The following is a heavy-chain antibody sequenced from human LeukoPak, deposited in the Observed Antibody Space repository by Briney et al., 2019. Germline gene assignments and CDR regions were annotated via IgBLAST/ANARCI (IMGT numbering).Heavy chain of an antibody. CDR3: ARYDFWSGYDV. CDR2: IYYSGST. D-gene: IGHD3-3*01. V-gene: IGHV4-59*01. CDR1: GGSISSYY. J-gene: IGHJ6*02. Sequence: SETLSLTCTVSGGSISSYYWSWIRQPPGKGLEWIGYIYYSGSTNYNPTLKSRVTISVHTSKNQCSLKLSSVTAADTAVYYWARYDFWSGYDVWGQGTTVTVSS.